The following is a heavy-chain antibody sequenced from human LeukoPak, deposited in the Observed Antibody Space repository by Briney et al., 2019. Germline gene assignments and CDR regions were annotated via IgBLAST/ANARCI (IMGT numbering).Heavy chain of an antibody. J-gene: IGHJ4*02. CDR2: ISGSGGST. V-gene: IGHV3-23*01. Sequence: GGSLRLSCAASGFTFSSYAMSWVRQAPGKGLEWVSAISGSGGSTYYADSVKGRFTISRDNSKNTLYLQMNSLRAEDTAVYYCAKEDKIRDRIAVAGTLSYWGQGTLVTVSS. D-gene: IGHD6-19*01. CDR3: AKEDKIRDRIAVAGTLSY. CDR1: GFTFSSYA.